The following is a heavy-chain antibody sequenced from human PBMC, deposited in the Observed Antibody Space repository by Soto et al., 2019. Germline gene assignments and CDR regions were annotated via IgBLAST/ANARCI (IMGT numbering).Heavy chain of an antibody. CDR3: AAWGYYDSSGYSYFDY. CDR1: GFTFTSSA. V-gene: IGHV1-58*01. J-gene: IGHJ4*02. D-gene: IGHD3-22*01. Sequence: SGKVSCKASGFTFTSSAVQWVRQARGQRLEWIGWIVVGSGNTNYAQKFQERVTITRDMSTSTAYMELSSLRSEDTAVYYCAAWGYYDSSGYSYFDYWGQGTLVTVSS. CDR2: IVVGSGNT.